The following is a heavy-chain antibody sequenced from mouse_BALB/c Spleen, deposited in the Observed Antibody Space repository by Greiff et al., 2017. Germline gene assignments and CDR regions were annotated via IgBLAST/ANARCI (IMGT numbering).Heavy chain of an antibody. CDR3: ARGNYDYDGFAY. V-gene: IGHV3-2*02. CDR2: ISYSGST. J-gene: IGHJ3*01. D-gene: IGHD2-4*01. CDR1: GYSITSDYA. Sequence: EVQGVESGPGLVKPSQSLSLTCTVTGYSITSDYAWNWIRQFPGNKLEWMGYISYSGSTSYNPSLKSRISITRDTSKNQFFLQLNSVTTEDTATYYCARGNYDYDGFAYWGQGTLVTVSA.